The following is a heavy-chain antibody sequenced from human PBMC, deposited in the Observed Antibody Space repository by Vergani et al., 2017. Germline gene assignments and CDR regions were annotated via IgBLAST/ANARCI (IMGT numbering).Heavy chain of an antibody. V-gene: IGHV3-9*01. J-gene: IGHJ3*01. CDR2: ISWNSGAV. CDR1: GITFWKFG. CDR3: TKGSVYYHDSAGHGYDPYTGFDL. Sequence: EVQLLESGGDLVQPGGSLRLSCEASGITFWKFGMHWVRQGPGKGLEWVSGISWNSGAVDYADSVRGRFTISRDNPKNSLFLEMNSLRFEDTAVYFCTKGSVYYHDSAGHGYDPYTGFDLWGQGTLVTVSS. D-gene: IGHD5-12*01.